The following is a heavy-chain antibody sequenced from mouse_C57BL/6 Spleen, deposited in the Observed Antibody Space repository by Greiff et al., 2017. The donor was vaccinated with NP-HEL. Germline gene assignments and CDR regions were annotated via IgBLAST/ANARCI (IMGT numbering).Heavy chain of an antibody. V-gene: IGHV1-42*01. D-gene: IGHD1-3*01. CDR1: GYSFTGYY. CDR3: ARSGDS. Sequence: VQLKESGPELVKPGASVKISCKASGYSFTGYYMNWVKQSPEKSLEWIGEINPSTGGTTYNQKFKAKATLTVDKSSSTAYMQLKSLTSEDSAVYYCARSGDSWGQGTTLTVSS. CDR2: INPSTGGT. J-gene: IGHJ2*01.